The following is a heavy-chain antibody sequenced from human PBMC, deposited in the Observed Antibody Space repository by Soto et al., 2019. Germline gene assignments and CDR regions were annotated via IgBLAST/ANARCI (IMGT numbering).Heavy chain of an antibody. D-gene: IGHD3-22*01. CDR2: IIPIFGTT. V-gene: IGHV1-69*06. CDR1: GGTFGSDA. Sequence: QVHLMQSGAEVKKPGSSVKVSCKASGGTFGSDAITWVRQAPGQGLEWVGRIIPIFGTTNYAQNLQGRVTISADNSTLTSYMELHSLTSDDTALYYCARDRTDSGYYTNWLDPWGQGTQVTVSS. J-gene: IGHJ5*02. CDR3: ARDRTDSGYYTNWLDP.